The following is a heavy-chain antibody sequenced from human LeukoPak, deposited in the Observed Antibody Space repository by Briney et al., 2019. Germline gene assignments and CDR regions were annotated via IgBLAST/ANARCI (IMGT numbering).Heavy chain of an antibody. CDR3: AKERKVVTRDYYYYGMDV. J-gene: IGHJ6*02. V-gene: IGHV3-9*01. CDR2: ISWNSGGI. CDR1: GFTLDDYA. D-gene: IGHD4-23*01. Sequence: GGSLTLSCAAPGFTLDDYAMPWVRHAPGQGLGWVSGISWNSGGIGYAASVKGRFTISRDNAKNSLYLQMNSLRAEDTALYYCAKERKVVTRDYYYYGMDVWGQGTTVTVSS.